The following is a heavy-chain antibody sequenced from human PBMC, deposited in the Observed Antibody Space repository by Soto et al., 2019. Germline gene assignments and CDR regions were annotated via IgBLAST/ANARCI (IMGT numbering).Heavy chain of an antibody. V-gene: IGHV4-39*01. Sequence: QLQLQESGPGLVKPSETLSLTCTVSGGSISSSSYYWGWIRQPPGKGLEWIGSIYYSGSTYYNPSIKSRVTISVDTSTNQFSLKLSSVTAADTAVYYCARNDFWSGNYYFDYWGQGTLVTVSS. CDR2: IYYSGST. J-gene: IGHJ4*02. D-gene: IGHD3-3*01. CDR3: ARNDFWSGNYYFDY. CDR1: GGSISSSSYY.